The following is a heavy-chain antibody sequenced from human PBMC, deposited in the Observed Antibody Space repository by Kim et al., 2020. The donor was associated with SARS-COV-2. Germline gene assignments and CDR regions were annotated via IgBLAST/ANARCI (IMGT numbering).Heavy chain of an antibody. CDR1: GGSFSGYY. J-gene: IGHJ5*02. CDR2: INHSGST. CDR3: ARVHCASSSWYFSLCENWFDP. V-gene: IGHV4-34*01. Sequence: SETLSLTCAVYGGSFSGYYWSWIRQPPGKGLEWIGEINHSGSTNYNPSLKSRVTISVDTSKNQFSLKLSSVTAADTAVYYCARVHCASSSWYFSLCENWFDPWGQGTLVTVSS. D-gene: IGHD6-13*01.